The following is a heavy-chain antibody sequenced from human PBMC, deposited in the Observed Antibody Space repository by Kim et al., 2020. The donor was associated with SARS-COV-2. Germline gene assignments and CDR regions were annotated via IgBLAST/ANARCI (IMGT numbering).Heavy chain of an antibody. J-gene: IGHJ5*02. Sequence: ASVKVSCKASGYTFTSYAMHWVRQAPGQRLEWMGWINAGNGNTKYSQKFQGRVTITRDTSASTAYMELSSLRSEDTAVYYCASSRGDYGWFDPWGQGTLVTVSS. D-gene: IGHD4-17*01. CDR1: GYTFTSYA. V-gene: IGHV1-3*01. CDR2: INAGNGNT. CDR3: ASSRGDYGWFDP.